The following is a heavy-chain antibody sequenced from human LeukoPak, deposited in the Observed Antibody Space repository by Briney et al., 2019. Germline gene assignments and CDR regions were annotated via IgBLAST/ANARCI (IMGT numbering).Heavy chain of an antibody. CDR2: INPNSGGT. V-gene: IGHV1-2*02. CDR1: GYTFTGYY. J-gene: IGHJ6*03. CDR3: ARDLRDYDFWSGYYECYYYMDV. D-gene: IGHD3-3*01. Sequence: APVKVSCKASGYTFTGYYMHWVRQAPGQGLEWMGWINPNSGGTNYAQKFQGRVTMTRDTSISTAYMELSRLRSDDTAVYYCARDLRDYDFWSGYYECYYYMDVWGKGITVTVSS.